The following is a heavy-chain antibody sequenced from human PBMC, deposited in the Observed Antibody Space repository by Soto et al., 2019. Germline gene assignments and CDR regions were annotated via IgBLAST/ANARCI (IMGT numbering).Heavy chain of an antibody. Sequence: QVQLQESGPGLVKPSETLSLTCTVSGDSISTYYWTWIRQSPGKGLEWIAFIYYGGSTNYNPSLKSRVTISVDTSKNQFSLKLNSVTAADTAVYYCARPGRDWGSLDYWGPGTLVTVSS. V-gene: IGHV4-59*08. CDR1: GDSISTYY. D-gene: IGHD7-27*01. J-gene: IGHJ4*02. CDR2: IYYGGST. CDR3: ARPGRDWGSLDY.